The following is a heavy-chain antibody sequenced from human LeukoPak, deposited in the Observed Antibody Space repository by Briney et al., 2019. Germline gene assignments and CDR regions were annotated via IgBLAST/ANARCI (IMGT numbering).Heavy chain of an antibody. J-gene: IGHJ4*02. CDR2: IYHDGRI. D-gene: IGHD3-10*01. V-gene: IGHV4-38-2*02. Sequence: SETLSLTCTVSGYSITNGYYWGWIRQPPGKGLEWIGSIYHDGRIDYNPSLKSRVTISRDTSNDQFSLKLSSVTAADTAVYYCARDRPILLWFGESKPDSNFDYWGQGTLVTVSS. CDR3: ARDRPILLWFGESKPDSNFDY. CDR1: GYSITNGYY.